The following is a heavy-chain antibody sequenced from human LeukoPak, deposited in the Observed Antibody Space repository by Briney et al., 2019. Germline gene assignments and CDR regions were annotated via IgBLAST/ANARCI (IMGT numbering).Heavy chain of an antibody. J-gene: IGHJ4*01. CDR3: ARDRGAYCGGDCYLGFDY. CDR2: ISSSSDYI. D-gene: IGHD2-21*02. CDR1: GFIFSRYN. V-gene: IGHV3-21*01. Sequence: GGSLRLSCAASGFIFSRYNMNWVRQAPGKGLEWVSSISSSSDYIYYADSVKGRFTISRDNAKKSLYLQMTSLTAEDTAVYYCARDRGAYCGGDCYLGFDYWGRGTLVTVSS.